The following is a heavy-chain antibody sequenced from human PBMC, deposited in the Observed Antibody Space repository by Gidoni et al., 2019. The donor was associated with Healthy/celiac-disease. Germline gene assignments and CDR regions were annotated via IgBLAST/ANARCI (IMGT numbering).Heavy chain of an antibody. CDR1: AFPFSTYA. Sequence: EVQLVESGGGLVKPGGSLRLSCAASAFPFSTYAMNWVRQPPGRGLEWVSSISTTSSYIYYADSVKGRFTISRDNAKNSLYVQMNSLRAEDTAVYYCARSPSGIAAGGRYMDVWGKGTTVTVSS. CDR3: ARSPSGIAAGGRYMDV. CDR2: ISTTSSYI. D-gene: IGHD6-13*01. J-gene: IGHJ6*03. V-gene: IGHV3-21*01.